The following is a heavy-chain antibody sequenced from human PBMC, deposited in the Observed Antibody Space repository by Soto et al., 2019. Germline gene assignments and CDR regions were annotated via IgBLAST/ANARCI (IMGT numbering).Heavy chain of an antibody. V-gene: IGHV3-15*07. D-gene: IGHD1-26*01. CDR3: TTAYIVGVSNFDY. Sequence: AGGSLSLSRAPSGFTLSIGWVNWVRPGPGKGLEWVGRIKRKTDGGTTDYAAPVKGRFTISRDDSKNTLYLQMNSLKTEDTAVYYCTTAYIVGVSNFDYWGQGTLVTVSS. J-gene: IGHJ4*02. CDR2: IKRKTDGGTT. CDR1: GFTLSIGW.